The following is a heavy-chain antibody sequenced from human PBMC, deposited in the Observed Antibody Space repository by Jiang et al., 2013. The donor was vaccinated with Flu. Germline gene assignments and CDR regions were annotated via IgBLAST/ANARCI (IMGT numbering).Heavy chain of an antibody. Sequence: QLVESGGALVKPGGSLRLSCEASGFTFSDYYMAWIRQAPGKGLEWVAYISSSETIYYADSVKGRFTISRDNGKNSLFLEMNNLRDEDTALYYCARGGGLRFSLGYAMDVWGQGTTVTVSS. CDR2: ISSSETI. CDR3: ARGGGLRFSLGYAMDV. CDR1: GFTFSDYY. V-gene: IGHV3-11*01. D-gene: IGHD2-21*02. J-gene: IGHJ6*02.